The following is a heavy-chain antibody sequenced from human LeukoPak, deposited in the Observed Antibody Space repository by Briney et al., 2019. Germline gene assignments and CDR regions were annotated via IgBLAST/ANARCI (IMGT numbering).Heavy chain of an antibody. CDR1: GGSFSGYY. J-gene: IGHJ5*02. CDR2: INHSGST. V-gene: IGHV4-34*01. CDR3: ARGWSLGWFDP. Sequence: SETLPLTCAVYGGSFSGYYWSWIRQPPGKGLEWIGEINHSGSTNYNPSLKSRVTISVDTSKNQFSLKLSSVTAADTAVYYCARGWSLGWFDPWGQGTLVTVSS. D-gene: IGHD2-8*01.